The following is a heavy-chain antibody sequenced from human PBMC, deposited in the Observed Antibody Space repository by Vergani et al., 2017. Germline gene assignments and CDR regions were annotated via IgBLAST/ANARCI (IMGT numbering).Heavy chain of an antibody. CDR1: GFTFSNYD. CDR3: CSPGHSDAFDI. CDR2: IRYDGNNK. Sequence: VQLVETGGGLIQPGGSLRLSCAASGFTFSNYDIHWVRQAPGKGLEWVAFIRYDGNNKYYADSVKGRFTISRDNSKNTLYLQMNSLRAEDTAVYYCCSPGHSDAFDIWGQGTTVTVSS. D-gene: IGHD1-14*01. J-gene: IGHJ3*02. V-gene: IGHV3-30*02.